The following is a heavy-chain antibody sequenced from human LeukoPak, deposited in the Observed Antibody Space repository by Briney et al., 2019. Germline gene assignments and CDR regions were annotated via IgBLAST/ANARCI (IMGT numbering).Heavy chain of an antibody. CDR1: GFTFSSYA. D-gene: IGHD3-16*01. CDR3: AAHKITFGGVSYYYYGMDV. V-gene: IGHV3-23*01. J-gene: IGHJ6*02. CDR2: ISGSGGST. Sequence: PGGSLSFSCAASGFTFSSYAMSWVRQAPGKGLEWVSAISGSGGSTYYVDSVKGRFTISRDNSKNTLYLQMDSLRAEDTAEYYCAAHKITFGGVSYYYYGMDVWGQGTTVTVSS.